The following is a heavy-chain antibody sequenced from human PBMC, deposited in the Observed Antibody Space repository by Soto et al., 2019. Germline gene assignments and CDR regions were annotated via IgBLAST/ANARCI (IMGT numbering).Heavy chain of an antibody. CDR1: GGSISSYY. CDR3: ARVLLWFGETDHPSTTDYGMDV. V-gene: IGHV4-59*01. D-gene: IGHD3-10*01. J-gene: IGHJ6*02. Sequence: SETLSLTCTVSGGSISSYYWSWIRQPPGKGLEWIGYIYYSGSTNYNPSLKSRVTISVDTSKNQFSLKLSSVTAADTAVYYCARVLLWFGETDHPSTTDYGMDVWGQGTTVTVSS. CDR2: IYYSGST.